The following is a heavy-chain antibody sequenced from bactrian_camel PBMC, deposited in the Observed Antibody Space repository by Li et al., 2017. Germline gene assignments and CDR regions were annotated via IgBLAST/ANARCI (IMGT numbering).Heavy chain of an antibody. Sequence: HVQLVESGGGSVQTGGSLRLSCAASGYVTGSYCMGWFRQVPGKEREGVASIASDGSTSYADSVKGRFTISLDYAKTTLYLQMNSLKPEDTGMYYCAARPISTRDCVAGGTAEFGYRGQGTQVTVS. V-gene: IGHV3S53*01. CDR1: GYVTGSYC. J-gene: IGHJ6*01. CDR3: AARPISTRDCVAGGTAEFGY. D-gene: IGHD1*01. CDR2: IASDGST.